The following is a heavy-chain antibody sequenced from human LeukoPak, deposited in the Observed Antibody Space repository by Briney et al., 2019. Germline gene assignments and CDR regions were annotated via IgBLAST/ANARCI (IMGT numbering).Heavy chain of an antibody. CDR1: GGTFSSYA. V-gene: IGHV1-69*13. D-gene: IGHD3-22*01. CDR2: IIPIFGTA. J-gene: IGHJ4*02. Sequence: SVKVSCKASGGTFSSYAISWVRQAPGQGLEWMGGIIPIFGTANYAQKFQGRVTITADESTSTAYMELSSLRSEDTAVYYCARDRHQYYESRKLNNQIDYWGQGTLVTVSS. CDR3: ARDRHQYYESRKLNNQIDY.